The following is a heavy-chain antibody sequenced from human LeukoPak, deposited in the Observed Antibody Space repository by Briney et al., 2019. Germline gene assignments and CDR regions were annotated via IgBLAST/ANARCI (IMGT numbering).Heavy chain of an antibody. Sequence: GXSLRLSCAASGFTVSSNYMSWVRQAPGKGLEWVSVIYSGGSKYYSDSVKGRFTISRDNSKNTLYLQMNSLRAEDTAVYYCASKGSIAARHGFDYWGQGTLVTVSS. CDR3: ASKGSIAARHGFDY. CDR1: GFTVSSNY. J-gene: IGHJ4*02. CDR2: IYSGGSK. V-gene: IGHV3-66*02. D-gene: IGHD6-6*01.